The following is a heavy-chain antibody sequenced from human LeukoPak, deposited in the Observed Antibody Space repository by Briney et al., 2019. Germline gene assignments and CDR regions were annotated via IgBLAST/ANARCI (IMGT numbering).Heavy chain of an antibody. CDR2: IKQDGSEK. J-gene: IGHJ4*02. D-gene: IGHD6-13*01. CDR3: AKDPSQGQQLVPGFDY. V-gene: IGHV3-7*03. Sequence: GGSLRLSCAASGFTFSSYWMSWVRQAPGKGLEWVANIKQDGSEKYYVDSVKGRFTISRDNAKNSLYLQMNSLRAEDTAVYYCAKDPSQGQQLVPGFDYWGQGTLVTVSS. CDR1: GFTFSSYW.